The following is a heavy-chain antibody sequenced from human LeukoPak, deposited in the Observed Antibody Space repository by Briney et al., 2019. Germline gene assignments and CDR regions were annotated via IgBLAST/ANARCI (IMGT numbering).Heavy chain of an antibody. CDR3: AKAGAVVVVAAKYFDY. Sequence: GGALRLSCAASGFIFSNYAMSWGRQAPGKGLQWVSAFSGSGGSTYYADSVKGRFTISRDNSKNTLYLQMNRLRAEDTAVYYCAKAGAVVVVAAKYFDYWGQGTLVTVSS. J-gene: IGHJ4*02. CDR2: FSGSGGST. D-gene: IGHD2-15*01. V-gene: IGHV3-23*01. CDR1: GFIFSNYA.